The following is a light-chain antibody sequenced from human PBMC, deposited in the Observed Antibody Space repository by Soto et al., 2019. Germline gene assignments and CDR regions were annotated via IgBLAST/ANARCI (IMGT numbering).Light chain of an antibody. CDR2: DVS. J-gene: IGLJ2*01. CDR1: SSDVGGYNY. Sequence: QSALTQPASVSGSPGQSITISCTGTSSDVGGYNYVSWYQQHPGKAPKLMIYDVSNRPSGVSNSFSGSKSGNTASLTISGRQAEDEADYYCSSYTSSSTLVVFGGGTKVTVL. CDR3: SSYTSSSTLVV. V-gene: IGLV2-14*01.